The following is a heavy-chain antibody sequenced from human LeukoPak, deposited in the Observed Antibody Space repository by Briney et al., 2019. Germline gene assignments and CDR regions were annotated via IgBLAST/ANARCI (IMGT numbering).Heavy chain of an antibody. CDR2: IKEDGSEI. D-gene: IGHD2-8*02. V-gene: IGHV3-7*01. Sequence: GGSLRLSCTASGFNFSTYWMTWVHQVPGKGLEWVANIKEDGSEIYYVDAVKGRFTISRDNAKNTLYLQMNSLRAEDTAVYYCILAHDYWGQGTLVTVSS. CDR1: GFNFSTYW. CDR3: ILAHDY. J-gene: IGHJ4*02.